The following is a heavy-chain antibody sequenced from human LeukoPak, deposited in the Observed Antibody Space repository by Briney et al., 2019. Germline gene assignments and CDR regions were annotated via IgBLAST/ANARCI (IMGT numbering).Heavy chain of an antibody. J-gene: IGHJ4*02. CDR1: GGSISSGSYH. CDR2: IYTSGST. CDR3: ARGCGGDCYYLDY. D-gene: IGHD2-21*01. Sequence: SETLSLTCTVSGGSISSGSYHWSWIRQPAGKGLEWIGRIYTSGSTNYNPSLKSRVTISVDTSKNQFSLKLSSVTAADTAVYYCARGCGGDCYYLDYWGQGTLVTVSS. V-gene: IGHV4-61*02.